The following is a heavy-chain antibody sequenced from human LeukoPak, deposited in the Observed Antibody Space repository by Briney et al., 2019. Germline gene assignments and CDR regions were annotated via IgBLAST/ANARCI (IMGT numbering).Heavy chain of an antibody. CDR2: IYYSGST. D-gene: IGHD6-13*01. CDR1: GGSISSYY. J-gene: IGHJ3*02. Sequence: SETLSLTCTVSGGSISSYYWSWIRQPPGKGLEWIGYIYYSGSTNYNPSLKSRVTISVDTSKNQFSLKLSSVTAADTAVYYCATTKQSWSAFDIWGQGTMVTVSS. V-gene: IGHV4-59*01. CDR3: ATTKQSWSAFDI.